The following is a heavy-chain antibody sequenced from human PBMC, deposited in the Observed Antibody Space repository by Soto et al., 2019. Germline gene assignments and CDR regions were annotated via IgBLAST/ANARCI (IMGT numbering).Heavy chain of an antibody. CDR2: ISGSGGST. Sequence: PGGSLRLSCAASGFTFSSYAMSWVRQAPGKGLEWVSAISGSGGSTYYADSVKGRFTISRDNSKNTLYLQMNSLRAEDTAVYYCASQGWQWEDTGFFDYWGQGTLVTVSS. CDR3: ASQGWQWEDTGFFDY. V-gene: IGHV3-23*01. CDR1: GFTFSSYA. J-gene: IGHJ4*02. D-gene: IGHD1-26*01.